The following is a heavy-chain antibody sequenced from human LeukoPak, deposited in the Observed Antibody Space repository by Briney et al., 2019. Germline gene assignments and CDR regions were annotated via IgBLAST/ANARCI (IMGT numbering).Heavy chain of an antibody. CDR3: ARESGDRGAFDI. CDR1: GNTFTGYY. Sequence: ASVKVSCKASGNTFTGYYMHWVRQAPGQGLEWMGRINPNSGGTNYAQKFQGRVTMTRDTSISTAYMELSRLRSDDTAVYYCARESGDRGAFDIWGQGTMVTVSS. D-gene: IGHD1-26*01. CDR2: INPNSGGT. V-gene: IGHV1-2*06. J-gene: IGHJ3*02.